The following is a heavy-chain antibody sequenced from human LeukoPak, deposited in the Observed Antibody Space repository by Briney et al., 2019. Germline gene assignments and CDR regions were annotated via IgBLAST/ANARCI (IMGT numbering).Heavy chain of an antibody. J-gene: IGHJ4*02. V-gene: IGHV3-30*04. CDR3: ARADTSDILTGYSDY. CDR2: ISYDGSNK. D-gene: IGHD3-9*01. CDR1: GFTFSSYA. Sequence: GGSLRLSCAASGFTFSSYAMHWVRQAPGKGLEWVAVISYDGSNKYYADSVKGRFTISRDTSKNTPYLQMNRLRAEDTAVYFCARADTSDILTGYSDYWGQGTLVTVSS.